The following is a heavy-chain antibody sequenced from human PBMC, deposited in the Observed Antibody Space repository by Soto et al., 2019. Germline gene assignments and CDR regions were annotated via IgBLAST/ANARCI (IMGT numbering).Heavy chain of an antibody. J-gene: IGHJ3*02. CDR1: GFTFDDYA. CDR2: ISWNSDNI. Sequence: SLRLSCAASGFTFDDYAMHWVRQAPGKGLEWVSGISWNSDNIVYADSVEGRFTISRDNAKNSLYLQMNSLRAEDTALYYCAKDLYSNYGDAFDIWGQGTMVTVSS. V-gene: IGHV3-9*01. CDR3: AKDLYSNYGDAFDI. D-gene: IGHD4-4*01.